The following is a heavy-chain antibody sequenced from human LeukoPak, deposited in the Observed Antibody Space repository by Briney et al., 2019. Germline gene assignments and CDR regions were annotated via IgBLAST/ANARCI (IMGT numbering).Heavy chain of an antibody. J-gene: IGHJ4*02. Sequence: PSETLSLTCTVSGGSVSSGSYYWSWIRQPPGKGLEWIGYIYYSGSTHYNPSLKSRVTISVDTSTNQFSLKLSSVTAADTAVYYCARDLHYFDYWGQGTLVTVSS. CDR1: GGSVSSGSYY. V-gene: IGHV4-61*01. CDR3: ARDLHYFDY. CDR2: IYYSGST.